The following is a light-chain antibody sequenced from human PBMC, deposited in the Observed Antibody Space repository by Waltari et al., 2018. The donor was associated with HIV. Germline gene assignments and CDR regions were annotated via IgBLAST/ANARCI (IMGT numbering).Light chain of an antibody. J-gene: IGKJ3*01. V-gene: IGKV1-39*01. CDR2: AAS. CDR3: HQTYSAPLS. CDR1: RNINNY. Sequence: DIQMTHSPPSLSASVGDRVTIPCRASRNINNYLNWYQHKPGKVPRLLIYAASSLESGAPSRFSGSGFGTDFTLTISGLQHDDFATYYCHQTYSAPLSFGPGTRVDFK.